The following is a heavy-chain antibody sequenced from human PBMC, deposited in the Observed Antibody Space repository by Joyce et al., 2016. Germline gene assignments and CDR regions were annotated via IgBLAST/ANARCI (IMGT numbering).Heavy chain of an antibody. V-gene: IGHV3-66*01. CDR2: IYTGGKT. CDR3: VRGGLRGSAFDI. J-gene: IGHJ3*02. Sequence: EVQLVESGGGLVQPGGSLRLSCAASGFTVSSHYMTWVRQAPWMGLEWVSVIYTGGKTYYTDSVKGRFNISRDNSKNTLYLQMNSLRAEDTAVYYCVRGGLRGSAFDIWGQGALVTVSS. CDR1: GFTVSSHY. D-gene: IGHD3-16*01.